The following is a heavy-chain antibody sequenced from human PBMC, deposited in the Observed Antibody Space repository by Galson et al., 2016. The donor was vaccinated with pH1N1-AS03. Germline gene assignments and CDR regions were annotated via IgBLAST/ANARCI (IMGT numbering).Heavy chain of an antibody. CDR2: MNQGGGES. CDR3: ARAPPYSGSLYYFDP. V-gene: IGHV3-7*01. Sequence: SLRLSCAASGFTFSTYWMSWVRQTPGKGLEWAASMNQGGGESYYVDPAQGRSTISTDNAKNSLYPQMNSLRPEDTALYYCARAPPYSGSLYYFDPWGQGALVTVSS. CDR1: GFTFSTYW. D-gene: IGHD1-26*01. J-gene: IGHJ4*02.